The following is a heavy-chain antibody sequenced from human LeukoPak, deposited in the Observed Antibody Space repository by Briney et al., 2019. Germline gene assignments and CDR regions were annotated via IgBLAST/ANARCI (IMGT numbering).Heavy chain of an antibody. J-gene: IGHJ5*02. CDR1: GASFTSYA. CDR3: ARDAMVRGVRFSFDP. CDR2: IIPLFGTA. Sequence: SVKLSCKASGASFTSYAISWVRQAPGQGLEWMGRIIPLFGTANYAQKFQGRVTITTDESTSTAYMELSSLRSEDAAVYYCARDAMVRGVRFSFDPWGQGTLVTVSS. V-gene: IGHV1-69*05. D-gene: IGHD3-10*01.